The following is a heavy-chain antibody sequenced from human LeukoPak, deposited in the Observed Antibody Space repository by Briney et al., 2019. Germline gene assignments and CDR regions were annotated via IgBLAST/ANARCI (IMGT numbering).Heavy chain of an antibody. V-gene: IGHV4-39*01. J-gene: IGHJ4*02. D-gene: IGHD2-2*01. CDR2: IHYSGST. Sequence: SETLSLTCTVSGGSISSTIYYGGWIRQPPGKGLEWIGTIHYSGSTYYNPSLKSRVTISVGTSKNQFSLKLSSLTAADTAVYYCARHTPTRIVVVPAAIDYWGQGTLVTVSS. CDR1: GGSISSTIYY. CDR3: ARHTPTRIVVVPAAIDY.